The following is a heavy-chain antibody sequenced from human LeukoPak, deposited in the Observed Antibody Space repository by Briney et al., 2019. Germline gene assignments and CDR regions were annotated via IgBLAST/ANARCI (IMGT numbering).Heavy chain of an antibody. J-gene: IGHJ4*02. Sequence: GGSLRLSCAASGFTFSSHALSWVRQAPGKGLEWVSSLSGSGYNTYYADSVKGRFTISRDNSKSTVYLQMNSLRAEDTAVYYCAKDPYGTRYFDYWGQGTLVTVSS. CDR3: AKDPYGTRYFDY. D-gene: IGHD2-2*01. CDR2: LSGSGYNT. CDR1: GFTFSSHA. V-gene: IGHV3-23*01.